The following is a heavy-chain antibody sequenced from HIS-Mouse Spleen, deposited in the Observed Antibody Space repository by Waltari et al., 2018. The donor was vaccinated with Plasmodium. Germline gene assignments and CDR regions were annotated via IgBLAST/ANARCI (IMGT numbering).Heavy chain of an antibody. CDR3: ARVGRRIWGAFDI. D-gene: IGHD3-16*01. V-gene: IGHV4-59*01. CDR1: GGSISSYY. Sequence: QVQLQESGPGLVKPSETLSLTCTVSGGSISSYYWIWLRQPPGKGLEWIGYIYYSGSTNYNPSLKSRVTISVDTSKNQFSLKLSSVTAADTAVYYCARVGRRIWGAFDIWGQGTMVTVSS. J-gene: IGHJ3*02. CDR2: IYYSGST.